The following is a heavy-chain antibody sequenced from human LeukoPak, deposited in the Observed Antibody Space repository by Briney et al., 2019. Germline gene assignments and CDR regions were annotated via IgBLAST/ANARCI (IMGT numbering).Heavy chain of an antibody. CDR1: NGSISSDTYF. CDR3: AKGAGPPWFDP. V-gene: IGHV4-61*02. J-gene: IGHJ5*02. CDR2: MSSSGIS. Sequence: PSETLSLTCTVSNGSISSDTYFWSWIRQPAGKGLEWIGRMSSSGISPYSPSLKNRVTISIDTSRNQFSMNLNSVTAADTAVYYCAKGAGPPWFDPWGQGTLVTVSS. D-gene: IGHD6-19*01.